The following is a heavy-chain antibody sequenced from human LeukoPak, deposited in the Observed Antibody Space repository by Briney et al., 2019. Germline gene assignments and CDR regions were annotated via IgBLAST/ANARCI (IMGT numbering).Heavy chain of an antibody. D-gene: IGHD3-22*01. CDR2: VSTDRTIK. CDR3: VQEFNHQQWFFDI. J-gene: IGHJ2*01. Sequence: PGGSLRLSCAASGFIFSSYSMHWVRQAPGKGLEWVAVVSTDRTIKYYADSMKGRFTVSRDNSKNTVDLQMNSLRVEDTALYFCVQEFNHQQWFFDIWGRGTLVTVSS. CDR1: GFIFSSYS. V-gene: IGHV3-30*18.